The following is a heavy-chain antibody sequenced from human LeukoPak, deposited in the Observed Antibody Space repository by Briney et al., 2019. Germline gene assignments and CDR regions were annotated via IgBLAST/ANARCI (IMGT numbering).Heavy chain of an antibody. D-gene: IGHD6-25*01. CDR3: ARESGSMRWFDP. J-gene: IGHJ5*02. CDR1: GGSISGYY. Sequence: SETLSLTCTVSGGSISGYYWSWIRQPAGRGLEWIGRMSTSGNSNYIPSLVSRVTMSVDTSKNQFSLNLSSVTAADTAVYYCARESGSMRWFDPWGQGTLVTVSS. CDR2: MSTSGNS. V-gene: IGHV4-4*07.